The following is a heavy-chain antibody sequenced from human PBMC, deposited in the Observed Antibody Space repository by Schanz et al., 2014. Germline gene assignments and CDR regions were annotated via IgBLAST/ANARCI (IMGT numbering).Heavy chain of an antibody. D-gene: IGHD3-3*02. CDR3: ARENKDYDSILNKFFHYGLDV. V-gene: IGHV1-2*06. J-gene: IGHJ6*02. CDR2: ISPNSGDT. CDR1: RYPFTAYY. Sequence: QVQLVQSGREVKKPGASVKVSCKASRYPFTAYYMHWVRQAPGQGLEWMGRISPNSGDTHSAQKFQGRVTMTWDRSISTANMELSRLRSDDTAVYYCARENKDYDSILNKFFHYGLDVWGQGTTVTVSS.